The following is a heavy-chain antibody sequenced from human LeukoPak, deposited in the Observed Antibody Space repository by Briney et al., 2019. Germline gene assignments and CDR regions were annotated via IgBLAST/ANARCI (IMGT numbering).Heavy chain of an antibody. CDR3: ARGASTGTTYFDY. CDR2: ISYDGSNK. Sequence: PGGSLRLSCAASGFTFSSYAMHWVRQAPGKGLEWVAVISYDGSNKYYADSVKGRFTISRDNSKNTLYLQMNSLRAEDTVVYYCARGASTGTTYFDYWGQGTLVTVSS. D-gene: IGHD1-1*01. V-gene: IGHV3-30-3*01. J-gene: IGHJ4*02. CDR1: GFTFSSYA.